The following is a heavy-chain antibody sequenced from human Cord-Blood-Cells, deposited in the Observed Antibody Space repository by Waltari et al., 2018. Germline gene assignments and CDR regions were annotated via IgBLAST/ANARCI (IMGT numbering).Heavy chain of an antibody. CDR1: GGSISSYY. Sequence: QVQLQESGPGLVKPSETLSLTCTVSGGSISSYYWSWIRQPPGKGLEWIGYIYYSGNTNYNPSLKSLVTISVDTSKNQFSLKLSSVTAADTAVYYCARLSYYDSSDLGTYYYYGMDVWGQGTTVTVSS. CDR3: ARLSYYDSSDLGTYYYYGMDV. J-gene: IGHJ6*02. CDR2: IYYSGNT. V-gene: IGHV4-59*08. D-gene: IGHD3-22*01.